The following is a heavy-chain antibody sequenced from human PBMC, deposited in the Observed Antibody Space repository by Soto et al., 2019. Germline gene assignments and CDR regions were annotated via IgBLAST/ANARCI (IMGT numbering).Heavy chain of an antibody. CDR2: INHSGST. Sequence: QVQLQQWGAGLLKPSETLSLTCAVYGGSFSGYYWSWIRQPPGKGLEWIGEINHSGSTNYNPSLKSRVTISVDTSKNQFSLKLSSVTAADTAVYYCATLGDSSGYDAFDIWGQGTMVTVSS. V-gene: IGHV4-34*01. D-gene: IGHD3-22*01. J-gene: IGHJ3*02. CDR1: GGSFSGYY. CDR3: ATLGDSSGYDAFDI.